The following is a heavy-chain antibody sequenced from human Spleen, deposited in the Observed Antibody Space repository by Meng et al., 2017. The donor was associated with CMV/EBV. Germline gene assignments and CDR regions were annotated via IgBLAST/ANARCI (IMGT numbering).Heavy chain of an antibody. V-gene: IGHV3-20*03. J-gene: IGHJ4*02. D-gene: IGHD3-3*01. Sequence: SGFTFDDYGMTWVRQAPGKGLEWVSGINWNGGRRGYADSVKGRFTISRDNAKNSLYLQMNSLRAEDTALYYCARVPPHYDFWSGLDNWGRGTLVTVSS. CDR3: ARVPPHYDFWSGLDN. CDR2: INWNGGRR. CDR1: GFTFDDYG.